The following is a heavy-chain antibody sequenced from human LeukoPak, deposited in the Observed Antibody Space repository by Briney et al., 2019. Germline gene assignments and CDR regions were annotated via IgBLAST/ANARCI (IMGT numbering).Heavy chain of an antibody. Sequence: PGGSLRLSCAASGFIFRSYPMSWVRQAPGKGLEWVSAITGSGDKTYYADSVKGRFTISRDNSKNTLSLQMNSPRAEDTAVYYCAKENPVGGTNYFDYWGQGTLVTVSS. J-gene: IGHJ4*02. CDR1: GFIFRSYP. D-gene: IGHD1-26*01. CDR3: AKENPVGGTNYFDY. V-gene: IGHV3-23*01. CDR2: ITGSGDKT.